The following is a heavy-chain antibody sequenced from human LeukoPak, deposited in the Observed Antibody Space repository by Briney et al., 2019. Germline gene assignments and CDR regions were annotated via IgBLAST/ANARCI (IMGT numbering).Heavy chain of an antibody. J-gene: IGHJ5*02. Sequence: GGSLRLSCAASGYTFSSYSMNWVRQAPGKGLEWVSYISSSSTIYYADSVKGRFTISRDNAKNSLYLQMNSLRAEDTAVYYCARDVRDCSGDTCSSWFDPWGQGTLVTVSS. CDR2: ISSSSTI. CDR1: GYTFSSYS. V-gene: IGHV3-48*01. D-gene: IGHD2-15*01. CDR3: ARDVRDCSGDTCSSWFDP.